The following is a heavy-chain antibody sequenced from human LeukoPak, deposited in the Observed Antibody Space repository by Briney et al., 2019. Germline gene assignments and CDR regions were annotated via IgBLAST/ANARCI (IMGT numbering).Heavy chain of an antibody. CDR2: ISSSSIYI. V-gene: IGHV3-21*01. J-gene: IGHJ6*03. D-gene: IGHD3-3*01. CDR3: ARSLFRFLEWSYRSYYYYYMDV. Sequence: GSLRLSCAASGFTFSSYAMSWVRQAPGKGLEWVSSISSSSIYIYYADSVKGRFTISRDNAKNSLYLQMNSLRAEDTAVYYCARSLFRFLEWSYRSYYYYYMDVWGKGTTVTVSS. CDR1: GFTFSSYA.